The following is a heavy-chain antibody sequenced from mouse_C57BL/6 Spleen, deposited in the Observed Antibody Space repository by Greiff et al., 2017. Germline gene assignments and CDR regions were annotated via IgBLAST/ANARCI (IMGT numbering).Heavy chain of an antibody. J-gene: IGHJ4*01. V-gene: IGHV1-42*01. D-gene: IGHD1-1*01. Sequence: EVQLQQSGPELVKPGASVKISCEASGYSFTGYYMNWVKQSPEKSLEWIGEINPSTGGTTYNQKFKAKATLTVDKSSSTAYMQLKSLTSEDSAVYYCARNPHYYGSSYYAMDYWGQGTSVTVSS. CDR2: INPSTGGT. CDR1: GYSFTGYY. CDR3: ARNPHYYGSSYYAMDY.